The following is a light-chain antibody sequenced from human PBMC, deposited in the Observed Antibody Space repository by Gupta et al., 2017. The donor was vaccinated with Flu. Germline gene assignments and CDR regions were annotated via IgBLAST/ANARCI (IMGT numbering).Light chain of an antibody. V-gene: IGLV1-40*03. J-gene: IGLJ1*01. CDR2: GDN. CDR3: QYSDNSMRGCVV. Sequence: TMYCTGSSSNIGGGYDLHWYHQLPAAAPKLLIIGDNNRRSGVPDRFSGAKSGASASLATAGLQAEDEADDYCQYSDNSMRGCVVFGSGTKVTVL. CDR1: SSNIGGGYD.